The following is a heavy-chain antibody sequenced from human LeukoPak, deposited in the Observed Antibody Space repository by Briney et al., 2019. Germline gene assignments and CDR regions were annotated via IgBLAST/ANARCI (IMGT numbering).Heavy chain of an antibody. CDR2: IYHSGST. CDR3: ARGLVPGAVVGFDP. D-gene: IGHD2-2*01. Sequence: SETLSLTCTVSGYSISSGYYWGWIRQPPGKGLEWIGSIYHSGSTYYNPSLKSRVTISVDTSKNQFSLKLSSVTAADTAVYYCARGLVPGAVVGFDPWGQGTLVTVSS. CDR1: GYSISSGYY. J-gene: IGHJ5*02. V-gene: IGHV4-38-2*02.